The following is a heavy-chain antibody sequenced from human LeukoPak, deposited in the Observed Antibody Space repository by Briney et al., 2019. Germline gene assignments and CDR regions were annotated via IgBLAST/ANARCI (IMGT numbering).Heavy chain of an antibody. J-gene: IGHJ4*02. CDR3: ARGTLTGYYKGHFDY. CDR1: GGSISRGGYY. D-gene: IGHD3-9*01. CDR2: NYYSGST. V-gene: IGHV4-31*03. Sequence: SQTLSLTCTVSGGSISRGGYYWSWIRQPPGKGLEWIGSNYYSGSTYYNPSLKSRVTISVDTSKNQYSLKLSSVTAADTAVYYCARGTLTGYYKGHFDYWGQGTLVTVSS.